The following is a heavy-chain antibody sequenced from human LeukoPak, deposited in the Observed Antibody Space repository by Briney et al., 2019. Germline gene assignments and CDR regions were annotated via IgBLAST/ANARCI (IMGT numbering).Heavy chain of an antibody. V-gene: IGHV3-21*01. CDR3: ARDTNYYDSSGYYAGPYYFDY. CDR1: GFTFSSYS. D-gene: IGHD3-22*01. Sequence: GGSLRLSCAASGFTFSSYSMNWVRQAPGKGLEWVSSISSSSSYIYYADSVKGRFTISRDNAKNSLYLQMNSLRAEDTAVYYCARDTNYYDSSGYYAGPYYFDYWGQGTLVTVSS. CDR2: ISSSSSYI. J-gene: IGHJ4*02.